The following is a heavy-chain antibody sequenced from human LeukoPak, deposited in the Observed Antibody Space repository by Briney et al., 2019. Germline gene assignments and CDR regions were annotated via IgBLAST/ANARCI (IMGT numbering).Heavy chain of an antibody. CDR2: ISYDGDTK. Sequence: PGGSLRLSCAASGFTSSSYAMHWVGQGPGKGLEWGAVISYDGDTKYYAESVKGRFSISRDNSKNTVYLQMNNLRAEDTAVYYCARDITMVRGVSDYWGQGTLVTVSS. V-gene: IGHV3-30-3*01. J-gene: IGHJ4*02. CDR1: GFTSSSYA. D-gene: IGHD3-10*01. CDR3: ARDITMVRGVSDY.